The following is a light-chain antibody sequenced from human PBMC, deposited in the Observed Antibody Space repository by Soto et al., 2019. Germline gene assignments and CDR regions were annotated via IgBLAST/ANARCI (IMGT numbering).Light chain of an antibody. V-gene: IGLV1-47*01. Sequence: QSVLTQPPSASGTPGQRGTISCSGSSSNIGSTYVYWYQQLPGTAPKLLIYRNNQRPSGVPDRFSGSKSGTSASLAISGLRSEDEADYYCAAWDDSLSGYVFGTGTKVTVL. CDR1: SSNIGSTY. J-gene: IGLJ1*01. CDR2: RNN. CDR3: AAWDDSLSGYV.